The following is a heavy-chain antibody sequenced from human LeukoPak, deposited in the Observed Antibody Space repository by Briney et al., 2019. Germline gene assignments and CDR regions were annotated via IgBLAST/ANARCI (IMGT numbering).Heavy chain of an antibody. V-gene: IGHV3-21*01. CDR2: ISSSSSYI. J-gene: IGHJ6*03. CDR3: ARARDSSSWPQIFYYYYYMDV. Sequence: GGSLRLSCAASGFTFSSYSMNWVRQAPGKGLEWVSSISSSSSYIYYADSVKGRFTISRDNAKNSLYLQMNSLRAEDTAVYYCARARDSSSWPQIFYYYYYMDVWGKGTTVTVSS. D-gene: IGHD6-13*01. CDR1: GFTFSSYS.